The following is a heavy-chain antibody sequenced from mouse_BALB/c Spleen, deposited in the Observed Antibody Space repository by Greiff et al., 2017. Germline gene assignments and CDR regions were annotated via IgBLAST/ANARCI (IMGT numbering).Heavy chain of an antibody. CDR2: ISSGGSYT. V-gene: IGHV5-9-4*01. CDR1: GFTFSSYA. J-gene: IGHJ4*01. CDR3: ARGLPDYYAMDY. Sequence: EVKLMESGGGLVKPGGSLKLSCAASGFTFSSYAMSWVRQSPEKRLEWVAEISSGGSYTYYPDTVTGRFTISRDNAKNTLYLEMSSLRSEDTAMYYCARGLPDYYAMDYWGQGTSVTVSS. D-gene: IGHD2-4*01.